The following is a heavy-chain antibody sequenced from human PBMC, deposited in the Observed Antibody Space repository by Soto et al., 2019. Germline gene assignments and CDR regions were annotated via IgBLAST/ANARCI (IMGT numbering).Heavy chain of an antibody. V-gene: IGHV4-61*01. Sequence: SETLSLTCTVSGGSVSSGSYYWSWIRQPPGKGLEWIGYIYYSGSTNYNPSLKSRVTISVDTSKNQFSLKLSSVTAADTAVYYCARDMGITGSPNYFDYWGQGTLVTVSS. CDR3: ARDMGITGSPNYFDY. CDR2: IYYSGST. CDR1: GGSVSSGSYY. D-gene: IGHD1-20*01. J-gene: IGHJ4*02.